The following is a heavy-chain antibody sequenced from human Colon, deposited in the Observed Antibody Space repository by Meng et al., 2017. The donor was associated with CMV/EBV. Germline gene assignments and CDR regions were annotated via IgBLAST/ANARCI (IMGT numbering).Heavy chain of an antibody. CDR2: ISISATKI. D-gene: IGHD1-26*01. J-gene: IGHJ4*02. CDR1: GFTFSSYT. Sequence: GGSLRLSCATSGFTFSSYTMHWVRQAPGKGLEWVSSISISATKIYYADSVRGRFTVSRDDATDSLYLQLNSLRAEDTALYYCARDKGILGGTFDYGGRGTLVTVSS. CDR3: ARDKGILGGTFDY. V-gene: IGHV3-21*01.